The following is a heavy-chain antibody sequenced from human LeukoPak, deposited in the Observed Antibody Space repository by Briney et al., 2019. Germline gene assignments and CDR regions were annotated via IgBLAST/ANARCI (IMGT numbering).Heavy chain of an antibody. Sequence: GGSLRLSCAASGFTFNNAWMTWVRQAPGKGLEWVGRIKSITDGGTTDYAAPVKGRFTISRDDPKNTLSLQMNNLKTEDTAVYYCTSLWMGYWGQGTLVTVSS. J-gene: IGHJ4*02. D-gene: IGHD2-21*01. CDR1: GFTFNNAW. CDR3: TSLWMGY. CDR2: IKSITDGGTT. V-gene: IGHV3-15*01.